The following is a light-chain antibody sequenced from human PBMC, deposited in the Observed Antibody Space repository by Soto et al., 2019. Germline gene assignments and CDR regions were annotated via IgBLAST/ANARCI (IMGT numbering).Light chain of an antibody. CDR3: SSYTSSSTLVV. J-gene: IGLJ2*01. V-gene: IGLV2-14*01. CDR2: DVS. Sequence: QSALTQPASVSGSPGQSITISCTGNSSDVGGYNYVSWYQQHPGKAPKLMIYDVSNRPSGVSNRFSGSKSGNTASLTISGLQAEDEADYYCSSYTSSSTLVVFGGWTKLTVL. CDR1: SSDVGGYNY.